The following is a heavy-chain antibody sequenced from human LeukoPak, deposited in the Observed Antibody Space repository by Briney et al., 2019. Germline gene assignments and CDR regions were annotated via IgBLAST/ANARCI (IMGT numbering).Heavy chain of an antibody. CDR1: GFTVSSNY. CDR2: IYSGGST. D-gene: IGHD3-3*01. J-gene: IGHJ3*02. V-gene: IGHV3-53*01. Sequence: GGSLRLSCAASGFTVSSNYMSWVRQAPGKGLEWVSVIYSGGSTYYEDSVKGRFTISRDNSKNTLLFQQNSLRAEDTAVYYCAREGYELWSGSPGAFDIWGQGTMVTVSS. CDR3: AREGYELWSGSPGAFDI.